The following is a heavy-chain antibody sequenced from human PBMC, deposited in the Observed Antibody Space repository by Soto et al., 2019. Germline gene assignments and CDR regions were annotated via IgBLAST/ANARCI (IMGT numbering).Heavy chain of an antibody. V-gene: IGHV4-4*02. CDR2: IYHSGGT. D-gene: IGHD2-8*01. J-gene: IGHJ3*01. CDR1: GGSITTNNW. Sequence: GNLSLTCAVSGGSITTNNWWSWVRQPPGKGLEWIGEIYHSGGTNYNPSLKSRVTMSVDKSKNQFYLNLSSVPAADTAVYYCARNLVWGALDFWGQGTMVTVSS. CDR3: ARNLVWGALDF.